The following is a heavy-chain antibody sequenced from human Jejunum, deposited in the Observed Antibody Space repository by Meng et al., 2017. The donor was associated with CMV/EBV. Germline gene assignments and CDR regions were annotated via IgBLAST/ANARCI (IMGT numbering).Heavy chain of an antibody. Sequence: VRQAPGKGLEWVALIRYDGSNKYYAASVKGRFTISRDNSKSTLYLQMNSLRAEDTAVYYCAKDLVYCSSTSCYAPPPYYNYYGMDVWGQGTTVTVSS. J-gene: IGHJ6*02. CDR3: AKDLVYCSSTSCYAPPPYYNYYGMDV. V-gene: IGHV3-30*02. CDR2: IRYDGSNK. D-gene: IGHD2-2*01.